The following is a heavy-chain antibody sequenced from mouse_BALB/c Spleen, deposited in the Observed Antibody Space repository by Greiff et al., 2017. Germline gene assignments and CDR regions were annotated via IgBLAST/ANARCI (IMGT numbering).Heavy chain of an antibody. CDR3: ARSYYGSSHYFDY. Sequence: EVQLVESGGGLVQPGGSRKLSCAASGFTFSSFGMHWVRQAPEKGLEWVAYISSGSSTIYYADTVKGRFTISRDNPKNTLFLQMTSLRSEDTAMYYCARSYYGSSHYFDYWGQGTTLTVAS. J-gene: IGHJ2*01. V-gene: IGHV5-17*02. CDR2: ISSGSSTI. D-gene: IGHD1-1*01. CDR1: GFTFSSFG.